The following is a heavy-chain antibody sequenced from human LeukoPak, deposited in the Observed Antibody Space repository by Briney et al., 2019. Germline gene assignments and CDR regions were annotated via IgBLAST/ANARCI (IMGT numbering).Heavy chain of an antibody. V-gene: IGHV3-64D*09. CDR3: VRGRFLEWLVALDI. Sequence: PGGSLRLSCSASGFTFSSYAMHWVRQAPGKGLEYVSAISSNGGSTYYADSVKGRFTISRDNSKNTLYLQMRADDTAVYYCVRGRFLEWLVALDIWGQGTMVTVSS. CDR2: ISSNGGST. D-gene: IGHD3-3*01. J-gene: IGHJ3*02. CDR1: GFTFSSYA.